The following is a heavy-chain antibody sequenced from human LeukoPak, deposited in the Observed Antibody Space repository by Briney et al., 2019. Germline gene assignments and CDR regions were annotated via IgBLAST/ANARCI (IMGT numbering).Heavy chain of an antibody. Sequence: SETLSLTCAVYGGSFSGYYWSWIRQPPGKGLEWIGEINHSGSTNYNPSLKSRVTISVDTSKNQFSLKLSSVTAADTAVYYCARVHYDILTGTLDLGYMDVWGKGTTVTISS. J-gene: IGHJ6*03. CDR2: INHSGST. CDR1: GGSFSGYY. CDR3: ARVHYDILTGTLDLGYMDV. V-gene: IGHV4-34*01. D-gene: IGHD3-9*01.